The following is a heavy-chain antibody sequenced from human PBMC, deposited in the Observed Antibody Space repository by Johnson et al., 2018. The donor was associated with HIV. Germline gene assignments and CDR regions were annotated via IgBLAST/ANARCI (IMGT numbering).Heavy chain of an antibody. Sequence: VQLVESGGGLVQPGGSLRLSCAASGFTFSSYAMSWVRQAPGKGLEWVSAIYSGGSTYYADSVKGRFTISRDNSKNTLDLQMNSLRAEDTAVYYCARDSDISLGVAGAFDIWGQGTMVTVSA. CDR3: ARDSDISLGVAGAFDI. CDR2: IYSGGST. V-gene: IGHV3-23*03. J-gene: IGHJ3*02. CDR1: GFTFSSYA. D-gene: IGHD3-9*01.